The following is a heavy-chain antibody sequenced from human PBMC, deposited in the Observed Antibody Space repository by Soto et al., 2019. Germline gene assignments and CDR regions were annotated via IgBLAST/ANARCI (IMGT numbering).Heavy chain of an antibody. CDR1: GFTFSSYG. Sequence: QVQLVESGGGVVQPGRSLRLSCAASGFTFSSYGMHWVRQAPGKGLEWVAVISYDGSNKYYVDSVKGRFTISRDNSKHTLYLQMNSLRAEDTAVYYCAKGGRLGSGNYYNPYYFDYWGQGTLVTVSS. CDR2: ISYDGSNK. D-gene: IGHD3-10*01. CDR3: AKGGRLGSGNYYNPYYFDY. V-gene: IGHV3-30*18. J-gene: IGHJ4*02.